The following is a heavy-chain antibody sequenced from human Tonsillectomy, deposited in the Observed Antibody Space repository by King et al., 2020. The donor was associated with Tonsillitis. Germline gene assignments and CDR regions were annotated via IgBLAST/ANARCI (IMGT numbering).Heavy chain of an antibody. Sequence: ITLKESGPTLVKPTQTLTLTCTFSGFSLSTSGVGVGWIRQPPGKALEWLALIYWDDDKRYSPSLKSRLTITKDTSKNQVVLTMTNMDPVDTATYYCAQPRYCSSTSCYTDWYFDLWGRGTLVTVSS. J-gene: IGHJ2*01. D-gene: IGHD2-2*02. CDR3: AQPRYCSSTSCYTDWYFDL. V-gene: IGHV2-5*02. CDR1: GFSLSTSGVG. CDR2: IYWDDDK.